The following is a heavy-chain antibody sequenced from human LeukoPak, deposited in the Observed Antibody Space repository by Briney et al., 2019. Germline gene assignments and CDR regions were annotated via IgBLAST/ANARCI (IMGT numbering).Heavy chain of an antibody. J-gene: IGHJ4*02. V-gene: IGHV5-51*01. CDR2: IYPGDSDT. Sequence: RGESLKTSCKGSGYRFTSYWIAWVRQIPGKGLEWMGIIYPGDSDTRYSPSFKGQVTISVDKSVSTAYQQCSILKASDTAIDYAARGYSYDSSGYYEVQKLPFDYWGQGTLVTVSS. CDR3: ARGYSYDSSGYYEVQKLPFDY. D-gene: IGHD3-22*01. CDR1: GYRFTSYW.